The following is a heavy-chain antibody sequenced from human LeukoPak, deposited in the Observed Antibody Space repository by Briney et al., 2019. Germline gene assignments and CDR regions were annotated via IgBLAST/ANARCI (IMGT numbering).Heavy chain of an antibody. CDR1: GFTFSSYS. V-gene: IGHV3-21*01. CDR3: ARVSSMGAVYYFDY. J-gene: IGHJ4*02. Sequence: GGSLRLSCAAPGFTFSSYSMNWVRQAPGKELEWVSSISSSSSYIYYADSVKGRFTISRDNAKNSLYLQMNSLRAEDTAVYYCARVSSMGAVYYFDYWGQGTLVTVSS. D-gene: IGHD1-26*01. CDR2: ISSSSSYI.